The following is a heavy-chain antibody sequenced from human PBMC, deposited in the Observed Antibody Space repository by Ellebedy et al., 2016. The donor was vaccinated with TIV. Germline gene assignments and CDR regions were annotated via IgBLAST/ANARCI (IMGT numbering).Heavy chain of an antibody. CDR3: ARDTTSDY. CDR2: SRNKAKSYTT. J-gene: IGHJ4*02. D-gene: IGHD1-1*01. Sequence: GESLKISCAVSGFTFSDHYMDWVRLAPGKGPEWVGRSRNKAKSYTTDYAASVKGRFTIPRDDSKNSLYLQMNSLKTENTAIYYCARDTTSDYWGQGALVTVSS. V-gene: IGHV3-72*01. CDR1: GFTFSDHY.